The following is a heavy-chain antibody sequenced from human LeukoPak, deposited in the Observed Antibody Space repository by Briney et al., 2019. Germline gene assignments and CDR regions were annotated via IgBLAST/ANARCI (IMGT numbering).Heavy chain of an antibody. J-gene: IGHJ5*02. CDR2: IYTSGST. Sequence: SETLSLTCTVSGGSISSYYWSWIRQPAGKGLEWIGRIYTSGSTNYNPSLKSRVTMSVDTSKNQFSLKLSSVTAADTAVYYCARDRRGSRSYYEGSWFDPWGQGTLVTVSS. CDR3: ARDRRGSRSYYEGSWFDP. CDR1: GGSISSYY. D-gene: IGHD3-10*01. V-gene: IGHV4-4*07.